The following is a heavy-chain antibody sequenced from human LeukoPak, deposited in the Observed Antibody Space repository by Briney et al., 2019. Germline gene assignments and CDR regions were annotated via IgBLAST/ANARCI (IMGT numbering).Heavy chain of an antibody. Sequence: SETLSLTCTVSGGSISSYYWSWVRQPPGKGLEWIGYIYCSGTTNYNPSLRSRVTISVDTSKNQFSLKLSSVTAADTAVYYCARGGIQLWSNNWVDPWGQGTLVTVSS. CDR3: ARGGIQLWSNNWVDP. CDR2: IYCSGTT. J-gene: IGHJ5*02. D-gene: IGHD5-18*01. V-gene: IGHV4-59*01. CDR1: GGSISSYY.